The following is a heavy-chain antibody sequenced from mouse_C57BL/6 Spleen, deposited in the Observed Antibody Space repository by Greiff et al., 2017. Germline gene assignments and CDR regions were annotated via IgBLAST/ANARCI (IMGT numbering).Heavy chain of an antibody. CDR3: AREDDYDVEYDAMDD. CDR2: IYPRDGST. V-gene: IGHV1-78*01. J-gene: IGHJ4*01. D-gene: IGHD2-4*01. Sequence: QVQLQQSDAELVKPGASVKISCKVSGYTFTDHTIHWMKQRPEQGLEWIGYIYPRDGSTKYNEKFKGKATLTADKSSSTAYMQLNSLTSEDSAVXFCAREDDYDVEYDAMDDWGQGTSVTVSS. CDR1: GYTFTDHT.